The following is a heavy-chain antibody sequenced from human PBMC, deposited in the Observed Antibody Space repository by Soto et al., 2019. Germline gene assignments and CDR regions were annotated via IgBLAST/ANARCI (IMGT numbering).Heavy chain of an antibody. CDR1: GYSFTRYG. J-gene: IGHJ6*02. CDR2: ISTYNGNT. D-gene: IGHD2-8*01. CDR3: ARDPYHVLMVNAPNLYGMDV. Sequence: ASVKVSCRASGYSFTRYGIGWARQAPGQGLEWMGWISTYNGNTNYPQSLQGRLTMTTDTSTTTAYMELRSLRSDDTAVYYCARDPYHVLMVNAPNLYGMDVWGQGTTVTVSS. V-gene: IGHV1-18*01.